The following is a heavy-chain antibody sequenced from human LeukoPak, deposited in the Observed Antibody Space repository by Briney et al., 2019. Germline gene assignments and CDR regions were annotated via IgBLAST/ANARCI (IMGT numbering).Heavy chain of an antibody. D-gene: IGHD3-10*01. J-gene: IGHJ4*02. CDR1: GASISSGDYY. V-gene: IGHV4-30-4*01. CDR2: IYYSGST. Sequence: PSQTLSLTCTVSGASISSGDYYWSWLRQPPGKGLEWIGYIYYSGSTYYNPSLKSRVTISVDTSKNQFSLKLSSVTAADTAVYYCASSYGSGTPYYFDYWGQGTLVTVSS. CDR3: ASSYGSGTPYYFDY.